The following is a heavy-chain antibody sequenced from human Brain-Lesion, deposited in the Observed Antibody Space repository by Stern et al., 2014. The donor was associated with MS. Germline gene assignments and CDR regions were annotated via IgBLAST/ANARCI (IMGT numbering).Heavy chain of an antibody. CDR1: GGSISSSNW. Sequence: QLQLQESGPGLVKPSGTLSLTCAVSGGSISSSNWWSWVRQSPGKGLEWIGESDHSGSTIYNPSLKSRVTVSVDKSKNRFSLTRRSVTAADTAVYFCARFPASRPHVFDSWGQGTLVTVSS. J-gene: IGHJ4*02. V-gene: IGHV4-4*02. CDR2: SDHSGST. D-gene: IGHD6-13*01. CDR3: ARFPASRPHVFDS.